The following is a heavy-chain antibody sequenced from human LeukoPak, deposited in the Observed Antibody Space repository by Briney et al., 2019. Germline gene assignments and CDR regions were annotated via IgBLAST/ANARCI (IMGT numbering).Heavy chain of an antibody. J-gene: IGHJ4*02. CDR2: TRNTAYSYTT. Sequence: PGGSLRLSCAASGFIITDYYMDWVRQAPGKGLEWVGRTRNTAYSYTTEYAASVRGRFTISRDDSKNLLSLQMNSLKSEDTAVYYCARDSGEMGLDYWGQGTLVAVSS. CDR1: GFIITDYY. V-gene: IGHV3-72*01. D-gene: IGHD3-10*01. CDR3: ARDSGEMGLDY.